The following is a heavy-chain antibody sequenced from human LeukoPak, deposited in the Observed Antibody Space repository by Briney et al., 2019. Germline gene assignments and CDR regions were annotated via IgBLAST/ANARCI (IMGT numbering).Heavy chain of an antibody. Sequence: GGSLRLSCAASGFTFSRYGMHWVRKAPGKGLEWVAVIWYDGSIKYYADSEKGRFTISKDNSKNTLDLQMNSLRAEDTAVYYCAKADEMNMDYWGQGTLVTVSS. CDR3: AKADEMNMDY. CDR1: GFTFSRYG. J-gene: IGHJ4*02. CDR2: IWYDGSIK. V-gene: IGHV3-33*06. D-gene: IGHD2/OR15-2a*01.